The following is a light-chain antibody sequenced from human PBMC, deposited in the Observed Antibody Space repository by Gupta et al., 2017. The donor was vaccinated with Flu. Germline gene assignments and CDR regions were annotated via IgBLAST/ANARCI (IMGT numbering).Light chain of an antibody. Sequence: TATLTVNGNSNNVGKNGAAGVQQHQGHPPNGLIDRNNNRPSGISEGFSASSSGNTASLTIIGVQPEDEADYYCSAWDSSLTESVFGGGTKVTVL. J-gene: IGLJ3*02. V-gene: IGLV10-54*04. CDR2: RNN. CDR1: SNNVGKNG. CDR3: SAWDSSLTESV.